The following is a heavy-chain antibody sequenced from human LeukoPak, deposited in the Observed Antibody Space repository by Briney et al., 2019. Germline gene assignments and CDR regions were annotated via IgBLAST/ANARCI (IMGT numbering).Heavy chain of an antibody. CDR2: ISTDNSYR. Sequence: GSLRLSCAASGFSLSSYSMNWIRQAPGKGLEWVSSISTDNSYRHYADSVKGRFTISRDNPKNSLYLQTNTLRAEDTAVYYCARDVSLDFWGQGTLVTVSS. J-gene: IGHJ4*02. V-gene: IGHV3-21*06. CDR3: ARDVSLDF. CDR1: GFSLSSYS.